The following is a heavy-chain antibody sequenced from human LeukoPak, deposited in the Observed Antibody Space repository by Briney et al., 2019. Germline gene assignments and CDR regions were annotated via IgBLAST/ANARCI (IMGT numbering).Heavy chain of an antibody. J-gene: IGHJ6*02. CDR1: GFTFDDHG. D-gene: IGHD3-10*01. CDR2: ISGDGGTT. V-gene: IGHV3-43*02. Sequence: GGSLRLSCAASGFTFDDHGMHWVRQAPGKGLEWVSLISGDGGTTYYADSAKGRFIISRDNSKNSLYLQMNNLRTEDTALYYCAKDQFGSGSYSLGGMDVWGQGTTVAVSS. CDR3: AKDQFGSGSYSLGGMDV.